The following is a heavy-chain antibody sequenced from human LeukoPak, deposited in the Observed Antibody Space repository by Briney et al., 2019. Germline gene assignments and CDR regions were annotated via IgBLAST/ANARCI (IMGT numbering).Heavy chain of an antibody. CDR2: ISSSGSTI. CDR3: ARRSRGIGRDFDC. J-gene: IGHJ4*02. D-gene: IGHD3-16*02. Sequence: GGSLRLSCTASGFTFGDYAMNWVRQAPGKGLEWVSYISSSGSTIYYADSVKGRFTISRDNAKNSLYLQMNSLRAEDTSVYYCARRSRGIGRDFDCWGQGTLVTVSS. CDR1: GFTFGDYA. V-gene: IGHV3-48*03.